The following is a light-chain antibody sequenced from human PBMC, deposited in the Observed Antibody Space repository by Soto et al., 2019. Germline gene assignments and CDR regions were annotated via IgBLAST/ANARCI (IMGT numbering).Light chain of an antibody. J-gene: IGKJ5*01. CDR1: QSVSSRY. CDR3: QQHETLIT. V-gene: IGKV3-20*01. Sequence: EIVLTQSPGTLSLSPWERATLSCRASQSVSSRYLAWYQQKPGQGPRLLIYGAFTRATGIPDRFSGSGSGTDFTLTISRLEPEDFAVYYCQQHETLITFGQGTRLEIK. CDR2: GAF.